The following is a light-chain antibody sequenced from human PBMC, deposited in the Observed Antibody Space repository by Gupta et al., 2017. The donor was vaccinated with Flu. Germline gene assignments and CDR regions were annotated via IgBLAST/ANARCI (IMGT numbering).Light chain of an antibody. V-gene: IGKV2-30*01. Sequence: LGQPASIACRSSQSLVYSDVITFLHWFQQRPGQSPSRLIYLVSPRHSGVPSRFSGSGSGTEFTLTISSLQPEDFGVYFCLQGAHCPWAFGQGTKVEIK. CDR1: QSLVYSDVITF. J-gene: IGKJ1*01. CDR3: LQGAHCPWA. CDR2: LVS.